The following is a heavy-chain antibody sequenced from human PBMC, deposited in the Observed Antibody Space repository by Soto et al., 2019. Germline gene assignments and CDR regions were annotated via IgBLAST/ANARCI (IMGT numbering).Heavy chain of an antibody. CDR3: VKDRFVNY. CDR1: GLNFNDYA. Sequence: GGSLRLSWSAAGLNFNDYAMHWVRQAAGKGLKYDSSISSNGVSTYYADSVKGRFTICRENSKNRIYLQMNRQRVEDTAVYYCVKDRFVNYWGQGARGTASP. J-gene: IGHJ4*02. CDR2: ISSNGVST. V-gene: IGHV3-64D*06. D-gene: IGHD3-3*01.